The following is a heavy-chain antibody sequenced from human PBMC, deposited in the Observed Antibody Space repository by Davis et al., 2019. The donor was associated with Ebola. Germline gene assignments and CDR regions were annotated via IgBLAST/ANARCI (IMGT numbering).Heavy chain of an antibody. D-gene: IGHD3-22*01. CDR2: INDRGTTT. CDR1: GFPFSSSA. CDR3: IKDRGGYYAFDF. V-gene: IGHV3-64D*08. Sequence: GESLKISCSASGFPFSSSAMHWVRQAPGKGLEFVSGINDRGTTTHYSDSVKGRFTISRDDSKNTVYLQLNNLRTEDTAVYFCIKDRGGYYAFDFWGQGTLVTVSS. J-gene: IGHJ4*02.